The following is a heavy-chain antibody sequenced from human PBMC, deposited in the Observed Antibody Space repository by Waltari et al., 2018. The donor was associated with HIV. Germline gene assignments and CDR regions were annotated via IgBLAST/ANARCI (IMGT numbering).Heavy chain of an antibody. CDR1: GGTFNTYA. D-gene: IGHD2-15*01. Sequence: QVQLVQSGAAVKKPGSSVKVSCKASGGTFNTYAITWVRQAPGQGLEWMGGIIPVFGTTNYAQKFQGRLTIIADESTSTGYMELSSLRSEDTAVYYCARMATVVDWYFDLWGRGTLVTVSS. V-gene: IGHV1-69*01. CDR3: ARMATVVDWYFDL. J-gene: IGHJ2*01. CDR2: IIPVFGTT.